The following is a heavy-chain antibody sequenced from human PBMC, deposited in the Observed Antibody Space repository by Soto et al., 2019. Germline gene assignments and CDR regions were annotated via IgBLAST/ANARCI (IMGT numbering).Heavy chain of an antibody. D-gene: IGHD5-18*01. CDR2: ITAYNGNT. CDR1: GYTFTNYA. Sequence: QLQLVQSGAEVKHPGASVKVSCKASGYTFTNYAVTWVRQAPGQGLEWMGWITAYNGNTNYAQNLQGRVTMTTDTSTSTAYMELWRLRSDDTAVYYCARGYSYGSYWYFDLWGRGTLVTVSS. V-gene: IGHV1-18*04. J-gene: IGHJ2*01. CDR3: ARGYSYGSYWYFDL.